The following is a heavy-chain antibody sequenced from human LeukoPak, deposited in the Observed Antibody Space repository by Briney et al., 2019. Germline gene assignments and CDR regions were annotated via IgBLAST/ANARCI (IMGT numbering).Heavy chain of an antibody. J-gene: IGHJ4*02. D-gene: IGHD3-22*01. V-gene: IGHV1-69*13. CDR3: ARASYYYDSSGYYGSDYFDY. CDR2: IIPIFGTA. Sequence: SVKVSCKASGGTFSSYAISWVRQAPGQGLEWMGGIIPIFGTANYAQKFQGRVTITADESTSTAYMELSSLRPEDTAVYYCARASYYYDSSGYYGSDYFDYWGQGTLVTVSS. CDR1: GGTFSSYA.